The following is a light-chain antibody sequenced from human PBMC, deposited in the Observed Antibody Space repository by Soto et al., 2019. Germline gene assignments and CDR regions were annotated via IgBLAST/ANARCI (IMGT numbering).Light chain of an antibody. CDR3: QQYGSSRWT. Sequence: EMVMTQSPAILSVSPGESATLSCRASQSVNSNYLAWYQQHPGQPPRLLIYGASSRATGIPARFSGSGSGTEFTLTISSLQSEDFAVYYCQQYGSSRWTFGQGTKVDIK. CDR2: GAS. CDR1: QSVNSNY. J-gene: IGKJ1*01. V-gene: IGKV3-20*01.